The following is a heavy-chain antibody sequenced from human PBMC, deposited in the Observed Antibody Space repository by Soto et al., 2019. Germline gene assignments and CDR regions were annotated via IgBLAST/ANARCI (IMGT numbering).Heavy chain of an antibody. J-gene: IGHJ6*02. Sequence: GGSLRLSCAASGFTFSSYWMHWVRQAPGKGLVWVSRINSDGSSTSYADSVKGRFTISRDNAKNTLYLQMNSLRAEDTAVYYCASGGYSYGYYYYYGMDAWGQGTTVTVSS. CDR3: ASGGYSYGYYYYYGMDA. CDR2: INSDGSST. V-gene: IGHV3-74*01. D-gene: IGHD5-18*01. CDR1: GFTFSSYW.